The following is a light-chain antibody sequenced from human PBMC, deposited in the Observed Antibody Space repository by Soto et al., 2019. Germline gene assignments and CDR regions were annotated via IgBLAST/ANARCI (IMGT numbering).Light chain of an antibody. V-gene: IGKV3-20*01. J-gene: IGKJ1*01. CDR3: QQYGSSPWT. CDR2: GAS. Sequence: EIVXXXXPXXLSLSPGERATLSCRASQSVSSSYLAWYQQKPGQAPRLLIHGASNRAPGIPDGFSGGGSGTAFTLSISRLESEDFAVYYCQQYGSSPWTFGRGTKVEIK. CDR1: QSVSSSY.